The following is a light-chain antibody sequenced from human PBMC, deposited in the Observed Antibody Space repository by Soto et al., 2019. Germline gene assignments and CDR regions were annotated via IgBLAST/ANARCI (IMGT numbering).Light chain of an antibody. CDR2: DAS. CDR3: QQLRSYPST. CDR1: QSISRG. Sequence: DIQMTQSPSSLSASVEDRVIITCRASQSISRGLAWYQQKPGKAPNVLIYDASTLESGVPSRFSGSGSGTEFTLTISSLQPEDFAAYYCQQLRSYPSTFGGGTKVDI. V-gene: IGKV1-5*01. J-gene: IGKJ4*01.